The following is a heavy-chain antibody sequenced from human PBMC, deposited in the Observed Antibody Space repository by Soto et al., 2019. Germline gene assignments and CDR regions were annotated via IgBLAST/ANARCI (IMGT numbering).Heavy chain of an antibody. J-gene: IGHJ5*02. CDR2: IYWDDDK. CDR3: AHSLIGYYYDSSGSNWFDP. D-gene: IGHD3-22*01. Sequence: QITLKESGPPLVKPTQTLTLTCTFSGFSLSTSGVGVGWIRQPPGKALEWLALIYWDDDKRYSPSLKSRLTTTKDTSKNKVVLTMTNMDPVDTATYYCAHSLIGYYYDSSGSNWFDPWGQGTLVTVSS. V-gene: IGHV2-5*02. CDR1: GFSLSTSGVG.